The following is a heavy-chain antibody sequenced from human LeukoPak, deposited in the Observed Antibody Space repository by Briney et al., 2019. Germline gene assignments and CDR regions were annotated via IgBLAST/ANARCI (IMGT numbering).Heavy chain of an antibody. D-gene: IGHD1-7*01. V-gene: IGHV4-39*01. Sequence: SETLSLTCTVSGGSISSSSYYWGWIRQPPGKGLEWIGTMYYSGITYYNPSLKSRVTTSVDTSKNQFTLKVSSVTAADTAVYYCARSNWDSDVGIDYWGQGILVIVSS. J-gene: IGHJ4*02. CDR3: ARSNWDSDVGIDY. CDR1: GGSISSSSYY. CDR2: MYYSGIT.